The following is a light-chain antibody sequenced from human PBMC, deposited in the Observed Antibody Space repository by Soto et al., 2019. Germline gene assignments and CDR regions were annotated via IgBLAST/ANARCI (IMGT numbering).Light chain of an antibody. CDR2: KAS. J-gene: IGKJ1*01. CDR3: QQYNSYPWT. Sequence: DIQMTQSPSTLSASVGDRVTITCRASQSISSWLAWYQQKPGKAPKLLIYKASSLESGVPSRFSGSGSETECTLTISSLQPDDVATYYCQQYNSYPWTFGQGTKVEIK. V-gene: IGKV1-5*03. CDR1: QSISSW.